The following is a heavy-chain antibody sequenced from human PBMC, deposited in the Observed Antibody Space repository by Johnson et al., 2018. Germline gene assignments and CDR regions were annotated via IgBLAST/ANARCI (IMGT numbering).Heavy chain of an antibody. CDR2: ISISGSTI. CDR3: ARVVRYCEMSGYLPDAFDI. J-gene: IGHJ3*02. D-gene: IGHD3-3*01. Sequence: VQLVESGGGLVKPGGSLRLSCAASGFTFSDYYMSWIRQAPGKGLEWVSYISISGSTIYYADSVKGRFTISRDNAKNSLYLQMNSLRAEDTAVYYCARVVRYCEMSGYLPDAFDIWGQGPMVTVSS. CDR1: GFTFSDYY. V-gene: IGHV3-11*01.